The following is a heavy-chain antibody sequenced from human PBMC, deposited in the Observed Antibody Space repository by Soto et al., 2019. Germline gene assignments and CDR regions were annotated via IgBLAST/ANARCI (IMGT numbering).Heavy chain of an antibody. D-gene: IGHD2-2*01. J-gene: IGHJ4*02. V-gene: IGHV3-23*01. CDR3: AKDQPEYGNYYFDY. CDR1: GFTFSSYA. CDR2: LNGNDGST. Sequence: EVQLLESGGGLVQPGGSLRLSCAASGFTFSSYAMSWVRQAPGKGLEWVSSLNGNDGSTYYADSVKGRFTFSRYNSRNTLYLQMNSLRADDTAVYYCAKDQPEYGNYYFDYWGQGTLVTVSS.